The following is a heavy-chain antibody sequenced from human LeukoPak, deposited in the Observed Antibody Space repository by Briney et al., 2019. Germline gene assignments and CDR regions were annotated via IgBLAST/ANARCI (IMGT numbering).Heavy chain of an antibody. CDR2: IYYSGST. V-gene: IGHV4-39*07. CDR1: GGSISSSSYY. CDR3: ARDLSVTDSSGPFDY. J-gene: IGHJ4*02. D-gene: IGHD3-22*01. Sequence: SETLSLTCTVSGGSISSSSYYWGWIRQPPGKGLEWIGSIYYSGSTYYNPSLKSRVTISVDTSKNQFSLKLSSVTAADTAVYYCARDLSVTDSSGPFDYWGQGTLVTVSS.